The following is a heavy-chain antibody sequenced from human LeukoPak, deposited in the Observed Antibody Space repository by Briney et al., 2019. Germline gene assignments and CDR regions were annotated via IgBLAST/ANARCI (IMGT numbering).Heavy chain of an antibody. J-gene: IGHJ6*02. V-gene: IGHV3-33*01. D-gene: IGHD2-2*01. Sequence: GGSLRLSCAASGFTFSSYGMHWVRQAPGKGLEWVGVIWYDGSNKYYADSVKGRFTISRDNSKNTLYLQMNSLRAEDTAVYYCARPLGYCSSTSCRSYYYGMDVWGQGTTVTVSS. CDR3: ARPLGYCSSTSCRSYYYGMDV. CDR1: GFTFSSYG. CDR2: IWYDGSNK.